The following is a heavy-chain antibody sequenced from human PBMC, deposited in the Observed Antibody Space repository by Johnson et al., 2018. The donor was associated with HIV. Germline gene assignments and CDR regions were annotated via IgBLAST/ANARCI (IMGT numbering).Heavy chain of an antibody. V-gene: IGHV3-33*06. CDR2: IWYDGSNK. CDR3: AKDLRVFDWFNAYDAFDI. J-gene: IGHJ3*02. CDR1: GFIFSSYG. Sequence: QVQLVEFGGGVVQPGRSLRLSCAASGFIFSSYGMHWVRQAPGKGLEWVAVIWYDGSNKYYADSVKGRFTISRDNSKNTLYLQMNSLRADYTAVYYCAKDLRVFDWFNAYDAFDIWGQGTMVTVSS. D-gene: IGHD3-9*01.